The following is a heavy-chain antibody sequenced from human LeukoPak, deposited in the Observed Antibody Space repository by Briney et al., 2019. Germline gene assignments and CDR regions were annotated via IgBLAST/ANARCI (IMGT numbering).Heavy chain of an antibody. D-gene: IGHD1-1*01. J-gene: IGHJ4*02. V-gene: IGHV4-4*07. Sequence: SETLSLTCTVSGGSISSYYWSWIRQPAGKGLEWIGRIYTSGSTNYNPSLKSRVTMSVDTSKNQFSLKLSSVTAADTAVYYCAGTTETLLATGTTLSHYWGQGTLVTVSS. CDR1: GGSISSYY. CDR2: IYTSGST. CDR3: AGTTETLLATGTTLSHY.